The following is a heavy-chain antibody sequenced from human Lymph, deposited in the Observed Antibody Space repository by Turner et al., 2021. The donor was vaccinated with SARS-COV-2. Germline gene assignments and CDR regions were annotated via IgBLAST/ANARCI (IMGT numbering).Heavy chain of an antibody. Sequence: QARLVQSGAEVKKPVASVIVSCKASPNTFTGYYMHWVRQTPGQGLEWMGWINPNSDGTSYAQKFQDRVTMTRDTSISTAYMELSGLRSDDTAVYYCVRGESIAVASTQYFDYWGQGTLVTISS. CDR3: VRGESIAVASTQYFDY. V-gene: IGHV1-2*02. D-gene: IGHD6-19*01. CDR2: INPNSDGT. J-gene: IGHJ4*02. CDR1: PNTFTGYY.